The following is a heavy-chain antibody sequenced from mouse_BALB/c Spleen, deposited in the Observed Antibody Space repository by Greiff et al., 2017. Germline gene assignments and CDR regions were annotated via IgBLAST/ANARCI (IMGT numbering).Heavy chain of an antibody. CDR2: ISSGGSYT. CDR3: ARQTDGYYLDY. J-gene: IGHJ2*01. CDR1: GFTFSSYG. Sequence: DVHLVESGGDLVKPGGSLKLSCAASGFTFSSYGMSWVRQTPDKRLEWVATISSGGSYTYYPDSVKGRFTISRDNAKNTLYLQMSSLKSEDTAMYYCARQTDGYYLDYWGQGTTLTVSS. V-gene: IGHV5-6*01. D-gene: IGHD2-3*01.